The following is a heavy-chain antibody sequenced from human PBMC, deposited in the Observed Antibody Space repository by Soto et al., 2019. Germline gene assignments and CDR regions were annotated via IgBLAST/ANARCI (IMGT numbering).Heavy chain of an antibody. Sequence: QVQLVQSGAEVKKPGSSVKVSCKASGDTFSSYAINWVRQATGQGREWMGWIIPISGTENYAQTFQGRLTITANESTTTDNIERSSLREEDTAVYYGTAHGGRVDSRDHDAGGMDDWGQGTTVTVSS. V-gene: IGHV1-69*01. CDR2: IIPISGTE. D-gene: IGHD3-16*01. CDR1: GDTFSSYA. CDR3: TAHGGRVDSRDHDAGGMDD. J-gene: IGHJ6*02.